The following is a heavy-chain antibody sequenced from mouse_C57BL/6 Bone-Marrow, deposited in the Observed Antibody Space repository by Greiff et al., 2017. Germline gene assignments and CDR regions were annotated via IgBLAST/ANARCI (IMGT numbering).Heavy chain of an antibody. J-gene: IGHJ2*01. CDR3: ARLGDYDDFDY. CDR2: IDPSDSYT. CDR1: GYTFTSYW. Sequence: VKLQQPGAELVKPGASVKLSCKASGYTFTSYWMQWVKQRPGQGLEWIGEIDPSDSYTNYNQKFKGKATLTVDTSSSTAYMQLSSLTSEDSAVYYCARLGDYDDFDYWGQGTTLTVSS. V-gene: IGHV1-50*01. D-gene: IGHD2-4*01.